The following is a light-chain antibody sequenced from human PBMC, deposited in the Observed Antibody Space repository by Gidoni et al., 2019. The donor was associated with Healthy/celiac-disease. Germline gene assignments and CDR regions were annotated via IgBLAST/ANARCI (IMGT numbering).Light chain of an antibody. J-gene: IGLJ2*01. Sequence: QSVLTHQPPVSGAPGQRVTISCTGSSANIGAGYDVHWYQQLPGTAPKLLIYGNSTRPSGVPDRFSVSKSGTSASLAITGLQAEDEADYYCQSYDSSLSGSVFGGGAKLTVL. CDR3: QSYDSSLSGSV. V-gene: IGLV1-40*01. CDR2: GNS. CDR1: SANIGAGYD.